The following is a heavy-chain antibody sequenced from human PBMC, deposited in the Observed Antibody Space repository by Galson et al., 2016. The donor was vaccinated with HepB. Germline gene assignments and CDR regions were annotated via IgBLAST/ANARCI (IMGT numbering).Heavy chain of an antibody. CDR3: ARDVRYRFDS. CDR2: ISANSGDT. J-gene: IGHJ5*01. V-gene: IGHV1-18*01. CDR1: GYKFTSNG. D-gene: IGHD3-9*01. Sequence: SCKASGYKFTSNGISWVRQAPGQGLEWMGWISANSGDTKYARKFQGRVIMTTEKATSTAYMELTSLRWDDTAMYYCARDVRYRFDSWGQGTPVTVSS.